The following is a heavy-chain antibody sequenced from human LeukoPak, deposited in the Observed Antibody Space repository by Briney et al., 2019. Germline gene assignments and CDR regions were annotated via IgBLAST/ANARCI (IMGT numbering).Heavy chain of an antibody. D-gene: IGHD2-2*02. CDR1: GFTFSSYA. CDR2: IKEDGSEK. J-gene: IGHJ4*02. V-gene: IGHV3-7*01. CDR3: ASYHGYTISWPY. Sequence: PGGSLRLSCAVSGFTFSSYAMSWVRQAPGKGLEWVANIKEDGSEKYYVDSVEGRFTISRDNAKNSLYLQMNGLRAEDTAVYYCASYHGYTISWPYWGQGTLVTVSS.